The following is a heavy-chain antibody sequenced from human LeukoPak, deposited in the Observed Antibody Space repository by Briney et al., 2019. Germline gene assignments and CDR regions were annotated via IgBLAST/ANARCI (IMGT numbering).Heavy chain of an antibody. D-gene: IGHD3-10*01. Sequence: GGSLRLSCAASGFTVSSNYMSWVRQAPGKGLEWVSVIYSGGSTYYADSVKGRFTISRDNSKNTLYLQMNSLRAEDTAVYYCARGGMVRGENYFDYWGQGTLVTVSS. CDR1: GFTVSSNY. V-gene: IGHV3-66*01. CDR2: IYSGGST. J-gene: IGHJ4*02. CDR3: ARGGMVRGENYFDY.